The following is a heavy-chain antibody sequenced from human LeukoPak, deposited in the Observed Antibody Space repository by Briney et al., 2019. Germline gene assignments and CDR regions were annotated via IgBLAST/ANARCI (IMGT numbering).Heavy chain of an antibody. J-gene: IGHJ2*01. CDR3: ARQMGATEKDWYFDL. CDR1: GYSISSGYY. D-gene: IGHD1-26*01. Sequence: SETLSLTCAVSGYSISSGYYWGWIRQPAGKGLEWIGSIYHSGSTYYNPSLKSRVTISVDTSKNQFSLKLSSVTAADTAVYYCARQMGATEKDWYFDLWGRGILVTVSS. V-gene: IGHV4-38-2*01. CDR2: IYHSGST.